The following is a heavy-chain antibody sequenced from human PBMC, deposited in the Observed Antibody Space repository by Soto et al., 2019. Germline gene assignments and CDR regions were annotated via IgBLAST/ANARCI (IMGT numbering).Heavy chain of an antibody. CDR3: ARTYYDILTGYSQRADAFDI. CDR2: IYYSGST. Sequence: SETLSLTCTVSGGSISSYYWIWIRQPPGKGPEWIGYIYYSGSTNYNPSLKSRVTISVDTSKNQFSLKLSSVTAADTAVYYCARTYYDILTGYSQRADAFDIWGQGTMVTVSS. CDR1: GGSISSYY. V-gene: IGHV4-59*01. J-gene: IGHJ3*02. D-gene: IGHD3-9*01.